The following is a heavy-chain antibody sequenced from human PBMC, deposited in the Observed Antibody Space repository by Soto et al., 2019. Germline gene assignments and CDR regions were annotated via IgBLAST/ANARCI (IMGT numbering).Heavy chain of an antibody. Sequence: QVQLQESGPGLVKPSQTLSLTCTVSGVSISSGGYYWSWIRQHPGKGLEWIGSIYYSGSTYSNPSLKSRVTISVDTSKNQFSLKLSSVTAADTAVYYCARSVGVAAAGPFDYWGQGTLVTFSS. J-gene: IGHJ4*02. CDR3: ARSVGVAAAGPFDY. V-gene: IGHV4-31*03. CDR2: IYYSGST. CDR1: GVSISSGGYY. D-gene: IGHD6-13*01.